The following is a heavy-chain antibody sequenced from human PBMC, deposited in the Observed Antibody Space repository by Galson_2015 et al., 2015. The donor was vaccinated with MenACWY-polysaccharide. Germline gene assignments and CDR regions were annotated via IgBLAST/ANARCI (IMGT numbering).Heavy chain of an antibody. D-gene: IGHD4-17*01. Sequence: QSGAEVTKPGESLQISCKGSGYSFTSNWIGWVRQMPGKGLEWMGIIYPADSDTRYSPSFQGQVTISADKSISTAYLQWSSLKDSDTAVYYCARLSATGTVTFDYWGQGTLVTVSS. CDR2: IYPADSDT. CDR1: GYSFTSNW. J-gene: IGHJ4*02. V-gene: IGHV5-51*03. CDR3: ARLSATGTVTFDY.